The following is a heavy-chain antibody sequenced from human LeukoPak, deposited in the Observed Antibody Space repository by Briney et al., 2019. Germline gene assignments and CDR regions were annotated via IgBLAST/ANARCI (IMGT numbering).Heavy chain of an antibody. CDR2: INHSGST. V-gene: IGHV4-34*01. D-gene: IGHD3-3*01. CDR1: GGSFSGYY. CDR3: ARLVRFLEWLLLYNWFDP. J-gene: IGHJ5*02. Sequence: PSETLSLTCAVYGGSFSGYYWSWIRQPPGKGLEWIGEINHSGSTNYNPSLKGRVTISVDTSKNQFSLKLSSVTAADTAVYYCARLVRFLEWLLLYNWFDPWGQGTLVTVSS.